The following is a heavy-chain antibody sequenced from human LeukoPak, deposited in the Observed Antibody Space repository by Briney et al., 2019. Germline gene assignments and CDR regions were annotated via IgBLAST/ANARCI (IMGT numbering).Heavy chain of an antibody. V-gene: IGHV3-21*01. J-gene: IGHJ4*02. D-gene: IGHD5-24*01. CDR2: ITSTSSYI. CDR3: ARDAGGYNSDY. CDR1: GFTFSTYT. Sequence: GGFLRLSCAASGFTFSTYTMNWVRQAPGKGLEWVSSITSTSSYIYYADSVKGRFTMSRDNAKSSLYLQMNSLRAEDTAVYYCARDAGGYNSDYWGQGTLVTVSS.